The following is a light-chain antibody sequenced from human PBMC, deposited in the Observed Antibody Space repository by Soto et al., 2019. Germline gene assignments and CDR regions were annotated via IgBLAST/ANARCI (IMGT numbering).Light chain of an antibody. CDR2: GAF. CDR1: PSVTKF. V-gene: IGKV3D-11*02. Sequence: EIVLTQSPATLSLSPWERATLSFRASPSVTKFLAWYQQKPGQTPRLLIYGAFNRATGIPARFSGSGSGTDFTLTISSLETEDFAVYYCQQRNIWHTVTFGHGTRLEIK. CDR3: QQRNIWHTVT. J-gene: IGKJ5*01.